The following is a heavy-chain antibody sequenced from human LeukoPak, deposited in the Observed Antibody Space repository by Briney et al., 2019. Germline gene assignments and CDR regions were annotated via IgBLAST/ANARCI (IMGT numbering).Heavy chain of an antibody. CDR2: IYCNDDK. CDR1: GFSLSTSGVG. CDR3: AHRRFLDSSGYFDY. Sequence: SGPTLVNPTQTLTLTCTFSGFSLSTSGVGVGWIRQPRGKALEWLALIYCNDDKRYSPSLKSRLTITKDTSKNQVVLTMTNMDAVDTATYYCAHRRFLDSSGYFDYWGQGTLVTVSS. V-gene: IGHV2-5*01. J-gene: IGHJ4*02. D-gene: IGHD3-22*01.